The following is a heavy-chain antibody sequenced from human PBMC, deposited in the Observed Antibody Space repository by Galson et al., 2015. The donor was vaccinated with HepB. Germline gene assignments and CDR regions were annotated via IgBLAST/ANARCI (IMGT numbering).Heavy chain of an antibody. D-gene: IGHD4-23*01. J-gene: IGHJ1*01. CDR1: GFTFSDYY. CDR2: ISSSGSTI. CDR3: AKEGDMFGGNPEYFQH. Sequence: SLRLSCAASGFTFSDYYMSWIRQAPGKGLEWVSYISSSGSTIYYADSVKGRFTISRDNAKNSLYLQMNSLRAEDTAVYYCAKEGDMFGGNPEYFQHWGQGTLVTVSS. V-gene: IGHV3-11*01.